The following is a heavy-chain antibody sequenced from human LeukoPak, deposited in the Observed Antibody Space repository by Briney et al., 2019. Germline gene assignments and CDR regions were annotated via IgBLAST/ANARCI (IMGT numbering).Heavy chain of an antibody. D-gene: IGHD3-10*01. V-gene: IGHV4-61*01. CDR3: ARVGWYGGLTEFDY. Sequence: SEPLSLTCTVSGGSVSSGSYYWSWIRQPPGKGLEWIGYIYYSGSTNYNPSLKSRVTISGDTSKNQFSLKLSSVTAADTAVYYCARVGWYGGLTEFDYWGQGGLAGVSS. CDR2: IYYSGST. J-gene: IGHJ4*02. CDR1: GGSVSSGSYY.